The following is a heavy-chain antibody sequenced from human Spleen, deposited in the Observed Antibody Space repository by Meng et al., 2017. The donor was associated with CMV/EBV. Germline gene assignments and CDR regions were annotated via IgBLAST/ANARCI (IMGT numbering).Heavy chain of an antibody. CDR2: INHSGST. Sequence: QEPLQQGGAGLVKSSETLSLTCAVYGGSFSGYYWSWIRQPPGKGLEWIGEINHSGSTNYNPSLKSRVTISVDTSKNQFSLKLSSVTAADTAVYYCARGLGMIVVDRRDNWFDPWGQGTLVTASS. CDR1: GGSFSGYY. CDR3: ARGLGMIVVDRRDNWFDP. V-gene: IGHV4-34*01. J-gene: IGHJ5*02. D-gene: IGHD3-22*01.